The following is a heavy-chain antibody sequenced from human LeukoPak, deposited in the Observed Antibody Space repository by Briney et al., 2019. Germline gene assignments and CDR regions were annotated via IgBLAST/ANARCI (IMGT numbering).Heavy chain of an antibody. D-gene: IGHD4-17*01. Sequence: GASVKVSCKASGYTFTSYDINWVRQATGQGLEWMGWMNPNSGNTNYAQKLQGRVTMTTDTSTSTAYMELRSLRSDDTAVYYCARDLYGDYFDWGQGTLVTVSS. CDR3: ARDLYGDYFD. CDR1: GYTFTSYD. V-gene: IGHV1-18*01. CDR2: MNPNSGNT. J-gene: IGHJ4*02.